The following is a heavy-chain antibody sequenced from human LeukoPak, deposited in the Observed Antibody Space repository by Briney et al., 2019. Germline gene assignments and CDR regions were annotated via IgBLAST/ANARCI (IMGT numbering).Heavy chain of an antibody. J-gene: IGHJ4*02. Sequence: SETLSLTCTVSDGSMTNNYWSWLRQPAGKGLEWIGRIYISGSSYYNPSLKSRVSMSVDTSQNQFSLKLSSVTAADTAVYYCARGKIQLWLSYDYWGQGALVTVSS. CDR3: ARGKIQLWLSYDY. CDR2: IYISGSS. CDR1: DGSMTNNY. D-gene: IGHD5-18*01. V-gene: IGHV4-4*07.